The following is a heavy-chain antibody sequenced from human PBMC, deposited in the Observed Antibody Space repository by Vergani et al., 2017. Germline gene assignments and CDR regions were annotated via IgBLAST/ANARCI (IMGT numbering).Heavy chain of an antibody. J-gene: IGHJ4*02. CDR3: ARVGGRTAMAYFDY. CDR2: INPNSGGT. Sequence: QVQLVQSGAEVKKPGASVKVSCKASGYTFTGYYMHWVRQAPGQGLEWMGWINPNSGGTNYAQKLQGRVTMTTDTSTSTAYMELRSLRSDDTAVYYCARVGGRTAMAYFDYWGQGTLVTVSS. D-gene: IGHD5-18*01. V-gene: IGHV1-2*02. CDR1: GYTFTGYY.